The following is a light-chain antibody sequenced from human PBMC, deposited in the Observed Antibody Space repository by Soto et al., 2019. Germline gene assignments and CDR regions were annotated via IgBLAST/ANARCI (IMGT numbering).Light chain of an antibody. Sequence: DIELTQSPSFLSASGGDRVTTSCRASQDISTFLAWYQQKPGKAPKLLIHAASTLQGWVPSRFSGSGSGTDFTLTISSLQPEDFATYYCQQVDNYPLTFGGGTKVEI. CDR3: QQVDNYPLT. CDR1: QDISTF. V-gene: IGKV1-9*01. J-gene: IGKJ4*01. CDR2: AAS.